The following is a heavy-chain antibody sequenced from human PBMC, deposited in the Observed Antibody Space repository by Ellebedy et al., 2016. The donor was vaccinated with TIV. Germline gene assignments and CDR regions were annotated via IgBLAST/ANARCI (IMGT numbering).Heavy chain of an antibody. CDR3: AKAGYYDSSGYYFFDY. D-gene: IGHD3-22*01. J-gene: IGHJ4*02. Sequence: GESLKISCGASGFTFNRFWMAWLRQAPGKGLEYVAHIKYDELEKYHMDSVKGRFTISRDNAKNSLYLQMNSLRAEDTAVYYCAKAGYYDSSGYYFFDYWGQGTLVTVSS. CDR1: GFTFNRFW. CDR2: IKYDELEK. V-gene: IGHV3-7*02.